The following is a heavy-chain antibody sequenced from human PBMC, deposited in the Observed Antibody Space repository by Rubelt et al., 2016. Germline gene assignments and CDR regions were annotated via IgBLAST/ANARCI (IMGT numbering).Heavy chain of an antibody. CDR3: AVAVTAAPVLGALDI. V-gene: IGHV2-5*02. CDR2: IYWDDDK. J-gene: IGHJ3*02. CDR1: GFSLNTPGVG. Sequence: QFTLKESGPTLVKPTQTLTLTCTFSGFSLNTPGVGVGWIRQPPGKALEWLAVIYWDDDKRYSPSLKTRLTITKATAKNQVVLTMTNMDPVDTATYYWAVAVTAAPVLGALDIWGQGTMVTVSS. D-gene: IGHD6-6*01.